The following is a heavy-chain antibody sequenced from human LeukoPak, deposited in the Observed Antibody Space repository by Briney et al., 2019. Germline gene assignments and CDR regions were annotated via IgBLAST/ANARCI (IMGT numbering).Heavy chain of an antibody. Sequence: GGSLRLSCAASGFTLSSYWMHWVRQAPGKGLVWVSRLNSDGSSTRYADSVKGRFTISRDNAKNTLYLQMNSLRAEDTAVYYCAREEVAAAFDYWGQGTLVTVSS. CDR3: AREEVAAAFDY. V-gene: IGHV3-74*01. CDR1: GFTLSSYW. CDR2: LNSDGSST. D-gene: IGHD6-13*01. J-gene: IGHJ4*02.